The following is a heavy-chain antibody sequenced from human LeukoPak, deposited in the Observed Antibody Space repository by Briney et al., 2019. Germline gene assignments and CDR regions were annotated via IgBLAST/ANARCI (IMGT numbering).Heavy chain of an antibody. V-gene: IGHV3-48*03. CDR1: GFTFSSYE. CDR2: ISSSGSSI. D-gene: IGHD4-17*01. CDR3: ARVRQATVTTAYYFDY. J-gene: IGHJ4*02. Sequence: PGGSLRLSCAASGFTFSSYEMNWVRQAPGKGLEWVSYISSSGSSIYYADSVKGRFTISRDNAKNSLYLQMNGLRAEDTAVYYCARVRQATVTTAYYFDYWGQGTLVTVSS.